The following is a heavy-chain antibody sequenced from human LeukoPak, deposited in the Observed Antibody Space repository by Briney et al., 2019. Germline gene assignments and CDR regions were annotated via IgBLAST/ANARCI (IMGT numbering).Heavy chain of an antibody. J-gene: IGHJ3*02. D-gene: IGHD3-22*01. Sequence: PGGSLRLSCAASGFTFSSYAMSWVRQAPGKGLEWVSPISGSGGSTYYVDSVKGRFTISRDNSKNTLYLQMNSLRAEDTAVYYCASPLRYYYDSSAPFDAFDIWGQGTMVTVSS. V-gene: IGHV3-23*01. CDR2: ISGSGGST. CDR3: ASPLRYYYDSSAPFDAFDI. CDR1: GFTFSSYA.